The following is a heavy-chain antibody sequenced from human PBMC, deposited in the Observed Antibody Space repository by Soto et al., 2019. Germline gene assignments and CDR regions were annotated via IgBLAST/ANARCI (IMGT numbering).Heavy chain of an antibody. CDR3: ARGGNIESPLHAEYFQH. CDR2: IYYSGST. J-gene: IGHJ1*01. Sequence: SETLSLTCTVSGGSISSGGYYWSWIRQHPGKGLEWIGCIYYSGSTYYNPSLKSRVTISVDTSKNQFSLKLSSVTAADTAVYYCARGGNIESPLHAEYFQHWGQGTLVTVSS. D-gene: IGHD3-16*01. V-gene: IGHV4-39*01. CDR1: GGSISSGGYY.